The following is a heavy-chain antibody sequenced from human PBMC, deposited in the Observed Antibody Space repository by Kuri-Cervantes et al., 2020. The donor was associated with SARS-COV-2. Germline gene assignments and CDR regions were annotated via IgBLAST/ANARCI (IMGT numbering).Heavy chain of an antibody. CDR2: IYYSGST. J-gene: IGHJ3*02. V-gene: IGHV4-59*11. Sequence: SETLSLTCTVSGGSISSHYWSWIRQPPGKGLEWIGYIYYSGSTNYNPSLKSRVTISVDTSKNQFSLKLSSVTAADTAVYYCASLGSPVFPRLHDAAFDIWGQGTMVTVSS. CDR1: GGSISSHY. CDR3: ASLGSPVFPRLHDAAFDI. D-gene: IGHD2-15*01.